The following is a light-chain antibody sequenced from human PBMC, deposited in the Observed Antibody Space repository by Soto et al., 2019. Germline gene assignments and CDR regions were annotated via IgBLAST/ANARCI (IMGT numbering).Light chain of an antibody. J-gene: IGKJ1*01. CDR1: QRVSSN. V-gene: IGKV3-15*01. Sequence: EIVMTQSPATLSVSPGERATLSCRASQRVSSNLAWYQQKPGQAPRLLIYGASTRATGIPARFSGSGSGTEFTLTISGLQSEDFAVYYCQHYNNWPRTFGQGTKVEIK. CDR3: QHYNNWPRT. CDR2: GAS.